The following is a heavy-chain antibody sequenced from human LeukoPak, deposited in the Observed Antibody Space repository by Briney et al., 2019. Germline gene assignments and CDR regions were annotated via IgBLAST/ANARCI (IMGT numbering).Heavy chain of an antibody. V-gene: IGHV1-8*01. CDR2: MNPNSGNT. Sequence: ASVKVSCKASGYTFTTYDINWVRQATGQGLEWMGWMNPNSGNTGYAQKFQGRVTMTRNTSISTAYMELNSLRSEDTAVYYCARPQGRSAPWFDPWGQGTLVTVSS. D-gene: IGHD4-17*01. CDR3: ARPQGRSAPWFDP. J-gene: IGHJ5*02. CDR1: GYTFTTYD.